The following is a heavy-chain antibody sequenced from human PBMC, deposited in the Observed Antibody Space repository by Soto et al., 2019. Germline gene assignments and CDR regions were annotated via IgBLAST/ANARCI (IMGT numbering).Heavy chain of an antibody. V-gene: IGHV1-18*01. J-gene: IGHJ6*02. CDR3: AKNGQPPYYYYGMDV. D-gene: IGHD2-8*01. CDR2: ISGYNGDT. Sequence: QGQLVQSGGEVKKPGASVKVSCKASGYTFTRYGISWVRQAPGQGLEWMGWISGYNGDTTYAQKFQGRVTMTVDTSTTTVYMELRSLTSDDRAVYYCAKNGQPPYYYYGMDVWGQGTTVTVSS. CDR1: GYTFTRYG.